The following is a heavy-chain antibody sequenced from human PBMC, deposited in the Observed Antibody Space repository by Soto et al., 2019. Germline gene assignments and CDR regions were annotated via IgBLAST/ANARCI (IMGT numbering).Heavy chain of an antibody. V-gene: IGHV4-59*01. D-gene: IGHD3-10*01. Sequence: SETLSLTCTVSGGSISSYYWSWIRQPPGKGLEWIGDIYYSGSTNYNPSLKSRVTISVDTSKNQFSLKLSSVTAADTAVYYCARTYYYGSGSYDNWFDPWGQGTLVTVS. J-gene: IGHJ5*02. CDR3: ARTYYYGSGSYDNWFDP. CDR1: GGSISSYY. CDR2: IYYSGST.